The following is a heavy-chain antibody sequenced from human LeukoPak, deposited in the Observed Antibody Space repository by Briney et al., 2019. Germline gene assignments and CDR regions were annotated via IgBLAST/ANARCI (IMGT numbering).Heavy chain of an antibody. V-gene: IGHV1-69*04. J-gene: IGHJ6*03. CDR1: GGTFSSYA. D-gene: IGHD2-2*02. Sequence: SVKVSCKASGGTFSSYAISWVRQAPGQGLEWMGRIIPILGIANYAQKFQGRVTITTDESTSTAYMELSSLRSEDTAVYYCARGPIVVVPAAIPEEYYYYYMDVWGKGTTVTVSS. CDR2: IIPILGIA. CDR3: ARGPIVVVPAAIPEEYYYYYMDV.